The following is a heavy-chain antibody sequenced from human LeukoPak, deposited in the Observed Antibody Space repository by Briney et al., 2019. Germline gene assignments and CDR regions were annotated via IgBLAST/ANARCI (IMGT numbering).Heavy chain of an antibody. V-gene: IGHV4-30-2*01. CDR1: GDSFSSGGYY. CDR2: IYHRGSI. J-gene: IGHJ4*02. Sequence: SETLSLTCTVSGDSFSSGGYYWSWIRQPPGKGLEWIGYIYHRGSIYYNPSLKSRVTLSVDRSKNQFSLKLSSVTAADTAVYYCARGHQYCSSSSCYAGFDYWGQGTLVTVSS. CDR3: ARGHQYCSSSSCYAGFDY. D-gene: IGHD2-2*01.